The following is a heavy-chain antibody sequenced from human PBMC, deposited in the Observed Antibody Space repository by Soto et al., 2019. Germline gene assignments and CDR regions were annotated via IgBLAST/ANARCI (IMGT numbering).Heavy chain of an antibody. CDR1: GGSFNAYY. CDR3: ARGRRQQLVRTAYDWFDP. Sequence: SETLSLTCAVYGGSFNAYYWNWIRQPPGKGLEWIGEINYSGSTNYNPSLKSRVTISVDTSKNQFSLNLSSVTAADTAVYYCARGRRQQLVRTAYDWFDPWGQGTLVTV. CDR2: INYSGST. D-gene: IGHD6-13*01. V-gene: IGHV4-34*01. J-gene: IGHJ5*02.